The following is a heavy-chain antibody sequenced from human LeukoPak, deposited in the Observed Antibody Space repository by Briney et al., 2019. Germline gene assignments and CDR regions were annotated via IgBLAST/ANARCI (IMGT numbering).Heavy chain of an antibody. J-gene: IGHJ6*02. CDR2: INHSGST. V-gene: IGHV4-34*01. CDR3: ARGPDLQDTAMGYYYYGMDV. CDR1: GGSFTRYY. D-gene: IGHD5-18*01. Sequence: SETLSLTCIVSGGSFTRYYYSWLRQPPGQGLEWIGEINHSGSTNYNPSLKSRVTISVDTSKNQFSLKLSSVTAADTAVYYCARGPDLQDTAMGYYYYGMDVWGQGTTVTVSS.